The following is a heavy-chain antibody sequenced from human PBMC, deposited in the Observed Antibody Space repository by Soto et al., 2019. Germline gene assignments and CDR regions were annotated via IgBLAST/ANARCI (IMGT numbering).Heavy chain of an antibody. CDR3: ARRGRYYSYFDY. Sequence: TLSLTCTVSGGSISSGDSYWSWIRQPPGKGLEWIGDIYYSGSTYYNPSLKSRLSTSVDTSMNQFSLKLTSVSAADTAVYYCARRGRYYSYFDYWGQGTLVTVSS. CDR2: IYYSGST. V-gene: IGHV4-30-4*01. D-gene: IGHD3-22*01. J-gene: IGHJ4*02. CDR1: GGSISSGDSY.